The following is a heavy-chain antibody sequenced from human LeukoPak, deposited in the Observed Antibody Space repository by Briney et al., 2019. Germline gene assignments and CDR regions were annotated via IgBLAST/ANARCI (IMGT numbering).Heavy chain of an antibody. Sequence: AASVKVSCKASGGTFSSYAISWVRQAPGQGLEWMGGIIPIFGTANYAQKFQGRVTITTDESTSTAYMELSSLRSEDTAVYYCARDRYYCDSSGPGRGRGYFDYWGQGTLVTVSS. CDR3: ARDRYYCDSSGPGRGRGYFDY. CDR1: GGTFSSYA. V-gene: IGHV1-69*05. D-gene: IGHD3-22*01. CDR2: IIPIFGTA. J-gene: IGHJ4*02.